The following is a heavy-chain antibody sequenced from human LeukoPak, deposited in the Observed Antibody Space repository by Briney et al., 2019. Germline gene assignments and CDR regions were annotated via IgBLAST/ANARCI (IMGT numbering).Heavy chain of an antibody. V-gene: IGHV1-18*01. CDR1: GYTFTSYG. D-gene: IGHD2-2*01. CDR2: ISAYNGNT. CDR3: ARAGGPSGYCSSTSCYDY. Sequence: ASVKVPCKASGYTFTSYGISWVRQAPGQGLEWMGWISAYNGNTNYAQKLQGRVTMTTDTSTSTAYMELRSLRSDDTAVYYCARAGGPSGYCSSTSCYDYWGQGTLVTASS. J-gene: IGHJ4*02.